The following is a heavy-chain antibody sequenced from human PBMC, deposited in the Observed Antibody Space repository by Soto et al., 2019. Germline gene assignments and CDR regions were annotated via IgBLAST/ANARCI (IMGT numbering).Heavy chain of an antibody. Sequence: SETLSVTCAVSGYSMTTTNGWSFFSKPTGKGLEWTGEIIHTGSTNYYPSLKSRVTISVDKSKNQFSLHLSSVTAADTAVYYWARRSGASTTALGYWGQVHLGTVSS. CDR3: ARRSGASTTALGY. CDR1: GYSMTTTNG. CDR2: IIHTGST. D-gene: IGHD1-1*01. J-gene: IGHJ4*02. V-gene: IGHV4-4*02.